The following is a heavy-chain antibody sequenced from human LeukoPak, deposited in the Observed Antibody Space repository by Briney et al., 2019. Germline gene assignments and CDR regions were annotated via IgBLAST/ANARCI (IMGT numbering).Heavy chain of an antibody. V-gene: IGHV4-59*01. J-gene: IGHJ4*02. CDR2: IYYSGST. CDR1: GGSISSYY. Sequence: SETLSLTCTVSGGSISSYYWSWIRQPPWKGLEWIGYIYYSGSTNYNPALKSRVTISVDTSKNQFSLKLSSVTAADTAVYSCPSSSYWDWSGYYYLPFDYWGQGTLVTVSS. CDR3: PSSSYWDWSGYYYLPFDY. D-gene: IGHD3-22*01.